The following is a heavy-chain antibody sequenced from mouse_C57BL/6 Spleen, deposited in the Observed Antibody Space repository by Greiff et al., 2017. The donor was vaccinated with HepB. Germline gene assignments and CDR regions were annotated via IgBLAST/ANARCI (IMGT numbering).Heavy chain of an antibody. CDR3: TTLDYGSSEGDFDY. V-gene: IGHV6-3*01. Sequence: EVLLVESGGGLVQPGGSMKLSCVASGFTFSNYWMNWVRQSPEKGLEWVAQIRLKSDNYATHDAESVKGRFTISTDDSKSSVYLQMNNIRAEDIGIYYCTTLDYGSSEGDFDYWGQGTTLTVAS. CDR2: IRLKSDNYAT. J-gene: IGHJ2*01. D-gene: IGHD1-1*01. CDR1: GFTFSNYW.